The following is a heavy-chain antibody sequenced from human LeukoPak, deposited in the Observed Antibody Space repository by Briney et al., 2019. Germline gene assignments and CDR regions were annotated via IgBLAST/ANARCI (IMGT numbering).Heavy chain of an antibody. CDR2: IYTSGST. D-gene: IGHD2-21*01. CDR1: GGSISSGSYY. Sequence: SETLSLTCTVSGGSISSGSYYWSWIRQPAGKGLEWIGRIYTSGSTNYNPSLKSRVTMSVDTSKNQFSLKLSSVTAADTAVYYCARDGGDWQYYYYMDVWGKGTTVTVSS. CDR3: ARDGGDWQYYYYMDV. J-gene: IGHJ6*03. V-gene: IGHV4-61*02.